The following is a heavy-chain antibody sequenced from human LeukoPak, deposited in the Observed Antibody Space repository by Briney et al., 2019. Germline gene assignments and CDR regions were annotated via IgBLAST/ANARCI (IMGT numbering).Heavy chain of an antibody. J-gene: IGHJ4*02. CDR3: ARFGSGWYYFDY. CDR2: IYYSGST. CDR1: GGSISSGDYY. V-gene: IGHV4-30-4*01. Sequence: SETLSLTCTVSGGSISSGDYYWSWIRQPPGKGLEWIGYIYYSGSTYYNPSLKSRVTISVDTSKNQFSLKLSSVTAADTAVYYCARFGSGWYYFDYWGQGTLVTVSS. D-gene: IGHD6-19*01.